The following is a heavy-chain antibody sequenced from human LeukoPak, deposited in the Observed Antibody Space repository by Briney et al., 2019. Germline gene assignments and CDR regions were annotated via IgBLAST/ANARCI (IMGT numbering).Heavy chain of an antibody. V-gene: IGHV1-69-2*01. Sequence: ATVKISCKASGYTFTDYYMYWVQQAPGKGLEWMGRVDPEDGETIYAEKFQGRVTITADTSTDTAYMELSSLRSEDTAVYYCATGQDIVVVPAAIENYYYYMDVWGKGTTVTVSS. CDR1: GYTFTDYY. D-gene: IGHD2-2*01. J-gene: IGHJ6*03. CDR3: ATGQDIVVVPAAIENYYYYMDV. CDR2: VDPEDGET.